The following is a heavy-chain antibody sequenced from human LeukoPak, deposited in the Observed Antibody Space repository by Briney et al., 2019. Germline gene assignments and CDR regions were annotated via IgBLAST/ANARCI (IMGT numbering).Heavy chain of an antibody. D-gene: IGHD3-22*01. Sequence: SLKVSCKASGGTFSNYGITWVRQAPGQGLEWMGRINASLGTTNYAQKFQGRVTITADKSTTTAYMELSSLRSEDTAVYYCARVILGDYYDSSGQKEGRYFDLWGRGTLVSVSS. V-gene: IGHV1-69*04. CDR1: GGTFSNYG. CDR2: INASLGTT. CDR3: ARVILGDYYDSSGQKEGRYFDL. J-gene: IGHJ2*01.